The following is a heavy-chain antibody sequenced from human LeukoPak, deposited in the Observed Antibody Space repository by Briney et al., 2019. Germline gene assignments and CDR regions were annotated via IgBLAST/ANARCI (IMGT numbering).Heavy chain of an antibody. D-gene: IGHD4-17*01. Sequence: GGSLRLSCAVSGFTFSSYDMSWVRQAPGKGLEWVSAISGSGGSTYYADSVKGRFTISRDNSKNTLYLQMNSLRAEDTAVYYCAKYGDYYITFDYWGQGTLVTVSS. CDR1: GFTFSSYD. V-gene: IGHV3-23*01. CDR2: ISGSGGST. CDR3: AKYGDYYITFDY. J-gene: IGHJ4*02.